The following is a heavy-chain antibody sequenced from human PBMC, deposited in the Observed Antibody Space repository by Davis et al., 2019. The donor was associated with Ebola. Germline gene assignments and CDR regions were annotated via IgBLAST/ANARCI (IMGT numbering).Heavy chain of an antibody. CDR3: ASGVRYFDHDYYYYGMDV. V-gene: IGHV1-3*01. Sequence: ASVKVSCKASGYTFTSYAMHWVRQAPGQRLEWMGWINAGNGNTKYSQKFQGRVTITRDTSASTAYMELSSLRSEDTAVYYCASGVRYFDHDYYYYGMDVWGQGTTVTVSS. CDR1: GYTFTSYA. D-gene: IGHD3-9*01. J-gene: IGHJ6*02. CDR2: INAGNGNT.